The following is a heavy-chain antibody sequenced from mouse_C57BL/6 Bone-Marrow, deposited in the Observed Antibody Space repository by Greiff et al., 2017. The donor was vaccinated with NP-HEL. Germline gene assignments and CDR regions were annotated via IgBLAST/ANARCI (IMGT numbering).Heavy chain of an antibody. Sequence: QVQLKESGAELAKPGASVKLSCQASGYTFTSSWLHWVKQRPGQGLEWIGYINPSSGYTQSNQKFKDKATLTADKSSSTAYMQLSSLTYEDSAVYYCARSRGMDYWGQGTSVTVSS. CDR1: GYTFTSSW. CDR2: INPSSGYT. CDR3: ARSRGMDY. V-gene: IGHV1-7*01. J-gene: IGHJ4*01. D-gene: IGHD3-3*01.